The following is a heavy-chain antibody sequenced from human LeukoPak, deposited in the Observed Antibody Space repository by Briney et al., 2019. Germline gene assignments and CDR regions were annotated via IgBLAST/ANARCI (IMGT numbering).Heavy chain of an antibody. Sequence: SETLSLTCTVSGGSISSSSYYWGWIRQPPGKGLEWIGSIYYGGSTYYNPSLKSRVTISVDTSKNQFSLKLSSVTAADTAVYYCASQYFLILSLYYFDYWGQGTLVTVSS. CDR3: ASQYFLILSLYYFDY. J-gene: IGHJ4*02. D-gene: IGHD3-10*02. CDR2: IYYGGST. V-gene: IGHV4-39*01. CDR1: GGSISSSSYY.